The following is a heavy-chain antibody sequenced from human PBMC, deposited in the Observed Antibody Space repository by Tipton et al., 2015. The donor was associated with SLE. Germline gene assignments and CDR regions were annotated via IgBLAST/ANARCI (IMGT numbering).Heavy chain of an antibody. V-gene: IGHV4-59*01. CDR1: GASISDYS. D-gene: IGHD6-13*01. CDR3: ARGGTPAAGYKWFDP. J-gene: IGHJ5*02. CDR2: FDDGGRS. Sequence: LRLSCSVSGASISDYSWSWIRQPPGKPLDWIGYFDDGGRSVKNNPSLKSRVTISLDTSKNHFSLKLSSVTAADSAVYYCARGGTPAAGYKWFDPWGQGTLVTVPS.